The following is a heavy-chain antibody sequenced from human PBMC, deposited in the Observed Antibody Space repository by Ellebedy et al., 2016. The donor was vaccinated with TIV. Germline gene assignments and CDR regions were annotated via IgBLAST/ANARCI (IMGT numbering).Heavy chain of an antibody. Sequence: MPSETLSLTCTVSGGSISSYYWSWIRQPPGKGLEWIGYIYYSGSTNYNPSLKSRVTISVDTSKNQFSLKLSSVTAADTAVYYCARGRDGYNPLKQPLDYWGQGTLVTVSS. CDR3: ARGRDGYNPLKQPLDY. V-gene: IGHV4-59*08. CDR1: GGSISSYY. D-gene: IGHD5-24*01. J-gene: IGHJ4*02. CDR2: IYYSGST.